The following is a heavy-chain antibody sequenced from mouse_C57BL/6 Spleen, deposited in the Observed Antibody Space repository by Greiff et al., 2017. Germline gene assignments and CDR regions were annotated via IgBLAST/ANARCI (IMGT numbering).Heavy chain of an antibody. D-gene: IGHD1-1*01. V-gene: IGHV1-26*01. CDR1: GYTFTDYY. J-gene: IGHJ3*01. CDR3: ARRGDYYGSSSTFSY. Sequence: EVQLQQSGPELVKPGASVKISCKASGYTFTDYYMNWVKQSHGKSLEWIGDINPNNGGTSYNQKFKGKATLTVDKSSSTAYMELRSLTSEDSAVYYCARRGDYYGSSSTFSYWGQGTLVTVSA. CDR2: INPNNGGT.